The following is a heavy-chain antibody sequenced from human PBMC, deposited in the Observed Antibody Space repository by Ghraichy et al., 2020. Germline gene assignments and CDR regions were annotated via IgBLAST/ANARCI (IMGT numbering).Heavy chain of an antibody. CDR1: GFTVSNSY. CDR3: VKPNCDWLGAFYS. CDR2: IYIGGST. Sequence: GGSLRLSCAGFGFTVSNSYMSWVRQAPGKGLEWVSIIYIGGSTYYVDSVKGRFAISRDSSKNTLFLQMNSLRVEETAVYYCVKPNCDWLGAFYSWGPGTMVT. J-gene: IGHJ3*01. V-gene: IGHV3-66*01. D-gene: IGHD6-19*01.